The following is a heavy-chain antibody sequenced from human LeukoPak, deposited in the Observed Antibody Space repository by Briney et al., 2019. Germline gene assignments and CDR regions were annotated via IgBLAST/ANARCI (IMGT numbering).Heavy chain of an antibody. CDR1: GYSFTSYW. D-gene: IGHD2-21*01. J-gene: IGHJ4*02. Sequence: GESLKISCKGSGYSFTSYWIGWVRQMPGKGLEWMGNIYPGDSDIRYSPSFQGQVTISADKSITTAYLQWRSLKASDTAMYYCARHYHTNYGGCQIDHWGQGTLVTASS. CDR2: IYPGDSDI. CDR3: ARHYHTNYGGCQIDH. V-gene: IGHV5-51*01.